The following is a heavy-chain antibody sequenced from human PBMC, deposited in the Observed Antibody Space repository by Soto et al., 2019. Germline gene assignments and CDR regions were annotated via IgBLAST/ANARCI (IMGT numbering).Heavy chain of an antibody. D-gene: IGHD2-21*01. CDR1: GGSFSGYY. CDR3: ARGRSCGRSRFDP. Sequence: QVQLQQWGAGLLKPSETLSLTCAVYGGSFSGYYWTWIRQPPGRGLEWIGEINHSGSTNYNPSLKSRVTISVDTSKNQFSLKLSSVTAADTAVYYCARGRSCGRSRFDPWGQGTLVTVSS. CDR2: INHSGST. J-gene: IGHJ5*02. V-gene: IGHV4-34*01.